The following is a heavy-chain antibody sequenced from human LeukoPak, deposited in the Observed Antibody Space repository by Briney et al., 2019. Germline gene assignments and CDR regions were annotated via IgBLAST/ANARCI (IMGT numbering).Heavy chain of an antibody. CDR2: IAGRGDAT. D-gene: IGHD3-10*01. J-gene: IGHJ4*02. CDR1: DFSLITYA. V-gene: IGHV3-23*01. CDR3: ARVSSMLRGPLVIYYFDY. Sequence: GGSLRLPCAGSDFSLITYAMSWVRQAPGKGLEWVSTIAGRGDATYYADSVKGRFAISRDNSENSFYLQMNSLRADDTAVYYCARVSSMLRGPLVIYYFDYWGQGTLVTVSS.